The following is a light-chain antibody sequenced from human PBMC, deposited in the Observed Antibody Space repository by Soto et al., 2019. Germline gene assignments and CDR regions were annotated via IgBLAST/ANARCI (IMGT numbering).Light chain of an antibody. V-gene: IGKV3-20*01. J-gene: IGKJ1*01. CDR3: QQYDSSPVT. CDR2: GAS. CDR1: QSVSSSF. Sequence: EIVLTQSPGTLSLSPGERATLSCRASQSVSSSFLAWYQQKHGQAPRLLIYGASSRATGIPDRFSGSGSGTDVTLTISRLEPEDFAVYYCQQYDSSPVTFGQGTKVEIK.